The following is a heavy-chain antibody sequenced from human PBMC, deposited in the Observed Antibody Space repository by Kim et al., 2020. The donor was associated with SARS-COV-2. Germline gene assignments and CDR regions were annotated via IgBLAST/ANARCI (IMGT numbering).Heavy chain of an antibody. CDR1: GGTFSSYA. D-gene: IGHD3-10*01. Sequence: SVKVSCKASGGTFSSYAISWVRQAPGQGLEWMGGIIPIFGTANYAQKFQGRVTITADESTSTAYMELSSLRSEDTAVYYCARRVGGSGSYPPYYFDYWGQGTLVTVSS. CDR2: IIPIFGTA. V-gene: IGHV1-69*13. CDR3: ARRVGGSGSYPPYYFDY. J-gene: IGHJ4*02.